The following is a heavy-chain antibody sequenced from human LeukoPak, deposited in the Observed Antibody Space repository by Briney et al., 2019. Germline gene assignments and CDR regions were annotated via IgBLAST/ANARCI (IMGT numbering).Heavy chain of an antibody. Sequence: SETLSLTCTVSGSSVSSGSYYWSWIRQPPGKGLEWIGYIYHSGSTYYNPSLKSRVTISVDRSKNQFSLKLSSVTAADTAVYYCARGVYDSSGYHGDYFDYWGQGTLVTVSS. J-gene: IGHJ4*02. D-gene: IGHD3-22*01. CDR1: GSSVSSGSYY. V-gene: IGHV4-30-2*01. CDR3: ARGVYDSSGYHGDYFDY. CDR2: IYHSGST.